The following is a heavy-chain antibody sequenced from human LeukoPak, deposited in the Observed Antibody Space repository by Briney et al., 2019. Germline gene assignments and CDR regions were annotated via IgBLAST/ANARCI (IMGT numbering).Heavy chain of an antibody. Sequence: ASVKVSCKASGYTFTGYYMNWVRQAPGQGLEWMGWIYPNSGGTNYAQNFQGRVTMTRDTSISTVYMELSRLKSDDTAVYYCARVHTVTTSGEGFFDYWGQGTLVTVSS. V-gene: IGHV1-2*02. D-gene: IGHD4-17*01. J-gene: IGHJ4*02. CDR3: ARVHTVTTSGEGFFDY. CDR2: IYPNSGGT. CDR1: GYTFTGYY.